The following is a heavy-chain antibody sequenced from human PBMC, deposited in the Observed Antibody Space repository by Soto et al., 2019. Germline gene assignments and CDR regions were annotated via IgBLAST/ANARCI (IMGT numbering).Heavy chain of an antibody. CDR1: GYTFTSYG. Sequence: APVKVSCKASGYTFTSYGMSWVRQAPGQGLEWMGWISAYNGNTNYAQKLQGRVTMTTDTSTSTAYMELRSLRSDDTAVYYCARDRRLRDFWSGYSWFDPWGQGTLVTVSS. V-gene: IGHV1-18*04. CDR3: ARDRRLRDFWSGYSWFDP. D-gene: IGHD3-3*01. J-gene: IGHJ5*02. CDR2: ISAYNGNT.